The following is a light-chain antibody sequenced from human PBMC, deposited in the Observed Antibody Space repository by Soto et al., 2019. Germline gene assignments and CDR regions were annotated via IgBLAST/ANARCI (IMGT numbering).Light chain of an antibody. CDR2: GAS. Sequence: IVLTQSPATLSLSPGERATLSCTASQHVTTTYIAWYQQKFGQAPRLLIYGASTRATGTPDRFTRGGFGTYFTLTISRVDTDDFEVYYCQQYDSSFTFGGGTKVEMK. CDR1: QHVTTTY. CDR3: QQYDSSFT. V-gene: IGKV3-20*01. J-gene: IGKJ4*01.